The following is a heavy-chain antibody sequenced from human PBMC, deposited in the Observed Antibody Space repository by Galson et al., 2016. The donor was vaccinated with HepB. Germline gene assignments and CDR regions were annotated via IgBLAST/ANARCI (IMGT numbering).Heavy chain of an antibody. D-gene: IGHD1-1*01. J-gene: IGHJ4*02. CDR2: TYYRSKWYN. V-gene: IGHV6-1*01. Sequence: CANSGDSVSSNSAAWNWIRQSPSRGLEWLGRTYYRSKWYNDYAVSVKSRITINPDTTKNQFSLQLNSVTPEDTAVYYCARDLGGAYGTGRSFDYWGQGTLVTVSS. CDR3: ARDLGGAYGTGRSFDY. CDR1: GDSVSSNSAA.